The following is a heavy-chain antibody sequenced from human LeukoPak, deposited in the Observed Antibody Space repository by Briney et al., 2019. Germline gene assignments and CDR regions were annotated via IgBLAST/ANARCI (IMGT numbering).Heavy chain of an antibody. Sequence: ASVKVSCKASGYTFTSYYMHWVRQAPGQGLEWMGIINPSGGSTSYAQKFQGRVTMTRDTSTSTVYMELSSLRSEDTAVYYCARSYSSSWYEGNYYYGMDVWGQGTTVTVSS. J-gene: IGHJ6*02. CDR2: INPSGGST. D-gene: IGHD6-13*01. CDR1: GYTFTSYY. V-gene: IGHV1-46*01. CDR3: ARSYSSSWYEGNYYYGMDV.